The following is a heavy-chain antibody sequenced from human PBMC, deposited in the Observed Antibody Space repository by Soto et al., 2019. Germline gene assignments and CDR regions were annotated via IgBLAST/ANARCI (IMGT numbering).Heavy chain of an antibody. Sequence: PSETLSLTCTVSGGSISSYYLSWIRQPPGKGLEWIGYIYYSGSTNYNPSLKSRVTISVDTSKNQFSLKLSSVTAADTAVYYCARGHSSSWPYFDYWGQGTLVTVSS. CDR1: GGSISSYY. CDR3: ARGHSSSWPYFDY. CDR2: IYYSGST. J-gene: IGHJ4*02. D-gene: IGHD6-13*01. V-gene: IGHV4-59*01.